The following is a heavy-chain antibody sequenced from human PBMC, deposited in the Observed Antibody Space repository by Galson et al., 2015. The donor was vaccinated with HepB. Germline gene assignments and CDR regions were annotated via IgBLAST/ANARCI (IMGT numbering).Heavy chain of an antibody. CDR1: GGSINHYF. Sequence: LTCTVSGGSINHYFWSWIRQPPGKGLEFIGYVSYSGTTAYSPSLRSRVTISLDTSKRQFSLKLDSVTAADTAVYYCARASDVITIFGVAPPPERGFDCWGQGALVTVSS. CDR2: VSYSGTT. J-gene: IGHJ4*02. V-gene: IGHV4-59*01. CDR3: ARASDVITIFGVAPPPERGFDC. D-gene: IGHD3-3*01.